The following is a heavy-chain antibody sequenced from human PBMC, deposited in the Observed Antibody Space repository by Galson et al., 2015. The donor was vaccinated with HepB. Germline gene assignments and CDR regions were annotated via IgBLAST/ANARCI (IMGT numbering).Heavy chain of an antibody. D-gene: IGHD4-17*01. CDR3: ARHPLRDYGRQYYFGMDV. V-gene: IGHV4-39*01. Sequence: TLSLTCTVSGGSIFSSLYYWDWIRQPPGQGLEWIGTVYYSGSTSYNPSLQSRVTISVDTSKNQFSLKRTTLTAADTAVYYCARHPLRDYGRQYYFGMDVWGQGTTVTVSS. J-gene: IGHJ6*02. CDR2: VYYSGST. CDR1: GGSIFSSLYY.